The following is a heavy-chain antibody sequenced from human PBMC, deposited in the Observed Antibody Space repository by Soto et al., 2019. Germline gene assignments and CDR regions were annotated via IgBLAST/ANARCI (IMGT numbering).Heavy chain of an antibody. CDR1: GDSVSSNMVT. CDR3: ARLIGASPRRFDY. J-gene: IGHJ4*02. D-gene: IGHD2-2*01. CDR2: TYYRSQWFN. Sequence: PSQTLSLTCAISGDSVSSNMVTWDWIRQSPSRGLEWLGRTYYRSQWFNDYAVSVKSRMTINADTSKNQFSLQLNYVTPEDTAVYYCARLIGASPRRFDYWGQGTRVTVSS. V-gene: IGHV6-1*01.